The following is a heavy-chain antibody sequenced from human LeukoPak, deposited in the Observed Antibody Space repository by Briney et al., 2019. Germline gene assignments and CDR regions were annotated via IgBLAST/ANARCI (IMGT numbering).Heavy chain of an antibody. D-gene: IGHD6-13*01. V-gene: IGHV3-9*01. CDR3: AKGRDSAAAVEYIQN. CDR2: ISWNSGSI. J-gene: IGHJ1*01. CDR1: GFTFDDYA. Sequence: GRSLRLSCAASGFTFDDYAMHWVRQAPGKGLEGVSGISWNSGSIGYADSVKGRFTISRDNAKNSLYLQMNSLRAEDTALYYCAKGRDSAAAVEYIQNWGQGTLVPVSS.